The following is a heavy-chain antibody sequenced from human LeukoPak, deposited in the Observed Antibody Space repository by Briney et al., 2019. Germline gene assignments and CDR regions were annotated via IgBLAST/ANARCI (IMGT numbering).Heavy chain of an antibody. CDR3: ANDGRGSYTFDY. CDR1: GFTFSSYG. D-gene: IGHD1-26*01. V-gene: IGHV3-23*01. Sequence: GGSLRLSCAASGFTFSSYGMSWVRQAPGKGLEWVSSISGSGVSIYYADSVKGRFTISRDNSKNTLYLQIHSLRAEDTAVYYCANDGRGSYTFDYWGQGTLVTVSS. J-gene: IGHJ4*02. CDR2: ISGSGVSI.